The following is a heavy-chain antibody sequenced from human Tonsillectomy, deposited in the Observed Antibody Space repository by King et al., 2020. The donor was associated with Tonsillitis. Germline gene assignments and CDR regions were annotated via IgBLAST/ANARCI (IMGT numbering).Heavy chain of an antibody. CDR2: ISGWCGSS. CDR3: AKRRYQLLFFFDY. Sequence: VQLVESGGGLVQPGGSLILSFAASGFTFSSYAMSWVRQAPGQGQEGVSPISGWCGSSYNADSVKGRFTISRDNSKNTLYLQMNSLRAEDTAVYYCAKRRYQLLFFFDYWGQGTLVTASS. J-gene: IGHJ4*02. D-gene: IGHD2-2*01. V-gene: IGHV3-23*04. CDR1: GFTFSSYA.